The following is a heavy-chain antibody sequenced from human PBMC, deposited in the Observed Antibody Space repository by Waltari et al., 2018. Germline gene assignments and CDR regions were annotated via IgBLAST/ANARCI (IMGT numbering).Heavy chain of an antibody. D-gene: IGHD4-17*01. CDR3: AKDRPTVVTPRDNWFDP. CDR2: ISGSGGST. Sequence: EVQLLESGGGLVQPGGSLRLSCAASGFTFSSYAMTLVRQAPGKGLEWVSAISGSGGSTYYADSVKGRFTISRDNSKNTLYLQMNSLRAEDTAVYYCAKDRPTVVTPRDNWFDPWSQGTLVTVSS. CDR1: GFTFSSYA. V-gene: IGHV3-23*01. J-gene: IGHJ5*02.